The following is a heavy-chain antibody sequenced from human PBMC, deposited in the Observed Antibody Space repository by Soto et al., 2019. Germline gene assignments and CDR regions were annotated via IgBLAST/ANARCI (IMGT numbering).Heavy chain of an antibody. D-gene: IGHD4-17*01. CDR1: GFTFSDYY. CDR3: ARVRGLLRSHDAFDI. V-gene: IGHV3-11*06. J-gene: IGHJ3*02. CDR2: ISSSSTYT. Sequence: LRLSCAASGFTFSDYYIDWIRQAPGKGLERVSYISSSSTYTSYADSVKGRFTISRDNVKNSLFLQMNSLRAEDTAVYYCARVRGLLRSHDAFDIWGQGTMVTVSS.